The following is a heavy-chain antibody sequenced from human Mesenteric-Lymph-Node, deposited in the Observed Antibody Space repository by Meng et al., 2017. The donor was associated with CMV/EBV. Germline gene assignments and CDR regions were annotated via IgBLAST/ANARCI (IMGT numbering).Heavy chain of an antibody. J-gene: IGHJ4*02. CDR2: INHSGST. CDR3: ARGSSYDILTGYFDY. V-gene: IGHV4-34*01. CDR1: GGSFSGYY. D-gene: IGHD3-9*01. Sequence: VQLHQGGAGLLKPSETLAVTCAVEGGSFSGYYWNWIRQSPEKGLEWIGEINHSGSTTYNPSFTSRIIISVDTSTNQISLNMSSVTAADTAVYYCARGSSYDILTGYFDYWGQGALVTVSS.